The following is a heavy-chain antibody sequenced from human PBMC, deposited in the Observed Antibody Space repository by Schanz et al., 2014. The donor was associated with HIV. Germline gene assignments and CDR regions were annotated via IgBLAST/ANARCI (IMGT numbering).Heavy chain of an antibody. Sequence: QVQLVQSGAEVKKPGASVKVSCKASGYTFTAYYVHWVRQAPGQGLEWMGWINPNSGDTNYSQKFQGRVTMTRDTSISTAYMELRRLRSDDTAVYYCARDQNVISMVRGVMGGVDYWGQGTLVTVSS. CDR3: ARDQNVISMVRGVMGGVDY. V-gene: IGHV1-2*02. D-gene: IGHD3-10*01. J-gene: IGHJ4*02. CDR1: GYTFTAYY. CDR2: INPNSGDT.